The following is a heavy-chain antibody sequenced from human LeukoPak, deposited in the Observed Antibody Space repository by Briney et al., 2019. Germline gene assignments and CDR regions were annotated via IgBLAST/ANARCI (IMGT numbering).Heavy chain of an antibody. CDR2: INPNSGDT. Sequence: GASVKVSCKASGYTFTGYYMHWVRQAPGQGLEWMGWINPNSGDTNYAQKLQGRVTMTRDTSISTAYMELSRLKSDDTAVYYCVASYDFWGGYLNHDYWGQGTLVTVSS. D-gene: IGHD3-3*01. CDR3: VASYDFWGGYLNHDY. J-gene: IGHJ4*02. V-gene: IGHV1-2*02. CDR1: GYTFTGYY.